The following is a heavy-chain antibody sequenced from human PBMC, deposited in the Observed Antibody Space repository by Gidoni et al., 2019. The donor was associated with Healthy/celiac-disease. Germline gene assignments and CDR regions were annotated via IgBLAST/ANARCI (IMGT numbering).Heavy chain of an antibody. Sequence: EVQLVEFGGGLVKPGGALRLSCAASGFTFSSYSMHWVRQAPGKGLEWVSSISSSSSYIYYADSVKGRFTISRDNAKNSLYLQMNSLRAEDTAVYYCARAPPGDAFDIWGQGTMVTVSS. J-gene: IGHJ3*02. CDR1: GFTFSSYS. CDR2: ISSSSSYI. CDR3: ARAPPGDAFDI. V-gene: IGHV3-21*01.